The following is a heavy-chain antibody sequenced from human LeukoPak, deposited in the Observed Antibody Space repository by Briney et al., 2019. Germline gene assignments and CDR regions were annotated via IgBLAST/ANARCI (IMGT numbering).Heavy chain of an antibody. CDR3: ARRVRFLSGALGLGWFDP. V-gene: IGHV1-69*05. CDR1: GGTFSSYA. D-gene: IGHD3-3*01. CDR2: IIPIFGTA. J-gene: IGHJ5*02. Sequence: AASVKVSCKASGGTFSSYAISWVRQAPGQGLEWMGRIIPIFGTANYAQKFQGRVTITTDESTSTAYMELSSPRSEDTAVYYCARRVRFLSGALGLGWFDPWGQGTLVTVSS.